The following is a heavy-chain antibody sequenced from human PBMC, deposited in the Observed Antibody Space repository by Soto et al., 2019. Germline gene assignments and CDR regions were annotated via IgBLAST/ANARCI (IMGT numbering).Heavy chain of an antibody. CDR1: GGSFSGYY. J-gene: IGHJ6*03. D-gene: IGHD6-6*01. CDR3: ARGMAARRPNYYYYYYMDV. V-gene: IGHV4-34*01. CDR2: INHSGST. Sequence: SETLSLTCAVYGGSFSGYYWSWIRQPPGKGLEWIGEINHSGSTNYNPSLKSRVTISVDTSKNQFSLKLSSVTAADTAVYYCARGMAARRPNYYYYYYMDVWGKGTTVTVSS.